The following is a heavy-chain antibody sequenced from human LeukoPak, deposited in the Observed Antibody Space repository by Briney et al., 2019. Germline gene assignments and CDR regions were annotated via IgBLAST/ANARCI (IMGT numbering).Heavy chain of an antibody. CDR3: ARVLDFWSGYSYYYYYYMDV. V-gene: IGHV3-7*04. CDR2: IKQDGSEK. Sequence: GGSLRLSCAASGFTFSSYWMSWVRQAPGKGLEWVANIKQDGSEKYYVDSVKGRFTISRDHDKNLLYLQMNSLRAEDTAVYYCARVLDFWSGYSYYYYYYMDVWGKGTTVTVSS. J-gene: IGHJ6*03. D-gene: IGHD3-3*01. CDR1: GFTFSSYW.